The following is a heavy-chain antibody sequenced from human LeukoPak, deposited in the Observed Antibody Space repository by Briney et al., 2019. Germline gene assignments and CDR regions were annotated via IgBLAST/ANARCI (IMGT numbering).Heavy chain of an antibody. D-gene: IGHD3-3*01. Sequence: GASVTVSCKASGYTFTSYGISWVRQAPGQGLEWMGWISAYNGNTNYAQKLQGRVTMTTDTSTSTAYMELRSLRSDDTAVYYCARAGPYYDFWSGPDYWGQGTLVTVSS. V-gene: IGHV1-18*01. CDR3: ARAGPYYDFWSGPDY. CDR2: ISAYNGNT. J-gene: IGHJ4*02. CDR1: GYTFTSYG.